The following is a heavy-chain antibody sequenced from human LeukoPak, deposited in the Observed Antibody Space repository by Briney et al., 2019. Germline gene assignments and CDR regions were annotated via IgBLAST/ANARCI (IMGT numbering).Heavy chain of an antibody. Sequence: PGGSLRLPCAASGFTFSSYWMSWVRQAPGKGLEWVANIKEDGSQKNYVDSVKGRFTISRDNAKNSLYLQMNSLRVEDTAVYYCARDRAYNTFDYWGQGTLVTVSS. CDR1: GFTFSSYW. J-gene: IGHJ4*02. CDR3: ARDRAYNTFDY. D-gene: IGHD2-21*01. V-gene: IGHV3-7*01. CDR2: IKEDGSQK.